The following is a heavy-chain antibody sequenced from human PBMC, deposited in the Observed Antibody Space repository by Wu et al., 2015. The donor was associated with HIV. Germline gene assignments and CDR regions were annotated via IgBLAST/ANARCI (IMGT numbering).Heavy chain of an antibody. J-gene: IGHJ6*02. V-gene: IGHV1-18*01. Sequence: QVHLVQSGAEVKKPGASVKVSCKASPYTFTSFGIGWVRQAPGQGLEWMGWVSSYSGDSNYAQKFQDRVSMTTDASTSTAYMELRSLRSDDTAVYYCASGSKGGSYYYYGMDVWGQGTAVTVSS. CDR2: VSSYSGDS. CDR3: ASGSKGGSYYYYGMDV. CDR1: PYTFTSFG. D-gene: IGHD1-26*01.